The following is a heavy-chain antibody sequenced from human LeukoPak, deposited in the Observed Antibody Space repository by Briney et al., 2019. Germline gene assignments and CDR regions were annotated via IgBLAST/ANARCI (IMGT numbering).Heavy chain of an antibody. J-gene: IGHJ6*02. CDR2: ITDSGNTI. Sequence: AGGSLRLSCAASGFTFSDYNMNWVRQAPGKGLEWVSYITDSGNTIHYADSVKGRFTISRDNAKNSLYLQMNSLRAEDTAVYYCARSIGLTGGSVDVWGQGTTVTVSS. D-gene: IGHD1-26*01. V-gene: IGHV3-11*01. CDR1: GFTFSDYN. CDR3: ARSIGLTGGSVDV.